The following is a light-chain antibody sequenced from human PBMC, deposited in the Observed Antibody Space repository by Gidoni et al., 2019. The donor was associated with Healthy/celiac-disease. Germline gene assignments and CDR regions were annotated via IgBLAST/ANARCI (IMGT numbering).Light chain of an antibody. CDR2: GAS. CDR3: QQYGSSPRLT. CDR1: QSVSSSY. V-gene: IGKV3-20*01. Sequence: EIVLTQSPGTLSLSPGERATLSCRASQSVSSSYLAWYQQKPGQAPRLLIYGASSRATGIPDRCSGSGSGTDFTLTISRLEPEDFAVYYCQQYGSSPRLTFXGXTKVEIK. J-gene: IGKJ4*01.